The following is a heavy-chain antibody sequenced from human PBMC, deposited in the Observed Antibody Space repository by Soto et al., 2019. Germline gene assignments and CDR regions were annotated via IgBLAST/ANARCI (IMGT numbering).Heavy chain of an antibody. CDR3: ARCAMDL. CDR2: ISGSADTI. J-gene: IGHJ6*02. Sequence: QVQLVESGGGLVKPGGSLRLSCAASGFTFSDYYMSWVRQAPGKGLEWLSYISGSADTIYYADSVKGRFTISRDNSKKSLYLQMNSLRVDDTAVYYFARCAMDLWGQGTTVTVAS. V-gene: IGHV3-11*01. CDR1: GFTFSDYY.